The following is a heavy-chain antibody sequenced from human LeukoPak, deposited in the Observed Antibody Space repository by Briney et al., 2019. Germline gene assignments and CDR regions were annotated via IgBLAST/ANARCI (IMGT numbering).Heavy chain of an antibody. CDR3: ARHPSAVAGKTFDC. Sequence: SETLSLTCSVSGGSISAYYWSWVRQPPGKGLEWIGYIYSSGSTNYNPSLKTRVTISVDTSKNQFSLKLSSVTAADTAMYYCARHPSAVAGKTFDCWGQGTLVTVSS. D-gene: IGHD6-19*01. CDR2: IYSSGST. J-gene: IGHJ4*02. V-gene: IGHV4-59*08. CDR1: GGSISAYY.